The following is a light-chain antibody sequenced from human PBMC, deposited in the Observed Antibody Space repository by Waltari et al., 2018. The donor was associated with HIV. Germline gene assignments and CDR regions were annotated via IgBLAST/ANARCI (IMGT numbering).Light chain of an antibody. CDR2: EVT. V-gene: IGLV2-8*01. CDR1: SSDVGGYNY. J-gene: IGLJ2*01. Sequence: QSALTQPPSASGSPGQSVTISCTGTSSDVGGYNYVSWYQQHPGRAPKLIIYEVTKRPSGVPDRFSGSKFGSGTTAALTVSGLQAEDEADYYCSSYAGSNNLIFGGGTKLTVL. CDR3: SSYAGSNNLI.